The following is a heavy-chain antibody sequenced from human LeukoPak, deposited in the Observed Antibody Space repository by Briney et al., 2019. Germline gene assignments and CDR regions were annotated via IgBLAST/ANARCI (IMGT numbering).Heavy chain of an antibody. CDR3: AKGRPLGDWGLWGFDC. CDR2: VSEGGTGT. Sequence: GGSLRLSCAASGFTFSSYAMSWVRQAPAKGLEWVSGVSEGGTGTYYADSVKGRFTVSRDNSKNTLSLQMNSLRAEDTAIYYCAKGRPLGDWGLWGFDCWGQGTLVTVSS. J-gene: IGHJ4*02. CDR1: GFTFSSYA. D-gene: IGHD2-21*02. V-gene: IGHV3-23*01.